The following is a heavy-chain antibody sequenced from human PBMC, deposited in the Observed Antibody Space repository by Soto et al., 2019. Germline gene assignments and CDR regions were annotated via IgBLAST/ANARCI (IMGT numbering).Heavy chain of an antibody. D-gene: IGHD5-12*01. CDR1: GDSFSAYY. Sequence: QVQLVQSGAEVKKPGTSVKVSCKTSGDSFSAYYLHWVRQAHGQGLEWLGWINPNGGATKYAQKFRGRVAMTRDTSIRTAYLELTSLRSDDTAIYHCARESGGATATLDYYYFYMDVWGKGTTVTVSS. CDR2: INPNGGAT. V-gene: IGHV1-2*02. J-gene: IGHJ6*03. CDR3: ARESGGATATLDYYYFYMDV.